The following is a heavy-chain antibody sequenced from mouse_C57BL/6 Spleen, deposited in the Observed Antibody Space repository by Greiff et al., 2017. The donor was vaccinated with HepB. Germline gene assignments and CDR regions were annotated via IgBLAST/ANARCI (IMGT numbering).Heavy chain of an antibody. CDR1: GYTFTDYY. V-gene: IGHV1-19*01. Sequence: EVQLQQSGPVLVKPGASVKMSCKASGYTFTDYYMNWVKQSHGKSLEWIGVINPYNGGTSYNQKFKGKATLTVDKSSSTAYMELNSLTSEDSAVYYCARSRGNLWAMDYWGQGTSVTVSS. CDR2: INPYNGGT. CDR3: ARSRGNLWAMDY. D-gene: IGHD2-1*01. J-gene: IGHJ4*01.